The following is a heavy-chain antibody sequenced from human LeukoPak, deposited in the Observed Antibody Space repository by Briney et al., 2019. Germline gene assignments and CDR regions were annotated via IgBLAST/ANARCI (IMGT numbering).Heavy chain of an antibody. CDR2: INHSGST. Sequence: SETLSLTCAVYGGSFSGYYWSWIRQPPGKGLEWIGEINHSGSTNYNPSLKSRVAISVDTSKNQFSLKLSSVTAADTAVYYCARGPVTKVWGQGTLVAVSS. CDR3: ARGPVTKV. V-gene: IGHV4-34*01. CDR1: GGSFSGYY. J-gene: IGHJ4*02. D-gene: IGHD4-17*01.